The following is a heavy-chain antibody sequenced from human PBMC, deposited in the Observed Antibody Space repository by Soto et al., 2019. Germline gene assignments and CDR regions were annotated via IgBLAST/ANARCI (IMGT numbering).Heavy chain of an antibody. CDR2: IWYAGSDK. D-gene: IGHD1-7*01. Sequence: QVQLVESGGGVVQPGRSLRLSCAASGFTFSSYGMHWVRQAPGKGLEWVAVIWYAGSDKFYADSVKGRFTISRDNSKNTLYLQMHSLTAEATAVYYCAKGGGTTLPLDSWGQGTLVTVSS. V-gene: IGHV3-33*06. J-gene: IGHJ4*02. CDR1: GFTFSSYG. CDR3: AKGGGTTLPLDS.